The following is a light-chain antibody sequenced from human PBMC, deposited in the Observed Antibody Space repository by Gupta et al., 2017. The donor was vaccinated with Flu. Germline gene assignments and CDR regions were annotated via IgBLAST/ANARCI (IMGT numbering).Light chain of an antibody. V-gene: IGLV1-51*02. Sequence: QSVLTQPPSVSAAPGQRVTISCSGTNFNIGNNYVSWYQQLPGTAPKLRIYENTKRPSGIPDRFSGSKSGTSATLGITGLQTGDEADYYCGPWDSRLKNGVFGTGTKVTVL. J-gene: IGLJ1*01. CDR2: ENT. CDR1: NFNIGNNY. CDR3: GPWDSRLKNGV.